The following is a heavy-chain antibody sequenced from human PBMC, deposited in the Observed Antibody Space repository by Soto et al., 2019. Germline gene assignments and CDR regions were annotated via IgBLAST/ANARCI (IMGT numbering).Heavy chain of an antibody. CDR1: GGSVTIASY. CDR2: IHYSGVT. V-gene: IGHV4-30-4*01. D-gene: IGHD3-10*01. Sequence: QVHLQESGPGLVKPSQTLSLTCTVSGGSVTIASYWSWVRQPPGKGLEWTGSIHYSGVTYYNPSLKSRLTSSIDASKNQLSLKLSSVTAADTAVYYCASDNYGVEYWGQGILVAVSS. CDR3: ASDNYGVEY. J-gene: IGHJ4*02.